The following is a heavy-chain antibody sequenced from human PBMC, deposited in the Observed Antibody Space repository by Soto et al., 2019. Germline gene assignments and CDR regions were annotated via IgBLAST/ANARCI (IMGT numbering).Heavy chain of an antibody. J-gene: IGHJ4*02. Sequence: EVQLMESGGGLVQPGGSLRLSCAASGFNFGASWMAWVRQAPGKGLEWVADIKQDGSEKNYADSVKGRITISRDDAKKSIYLQMNSLRAEAAAVYYCARAPFYGGIDYWGLGTRVTVSS. CDR3: ARAPFYGGIDY. CDR1: GFNFGASW. CDR2: IKQDGSEK. V-gene: IGHV3-7*01. D-gene: IGHD3-10*01.